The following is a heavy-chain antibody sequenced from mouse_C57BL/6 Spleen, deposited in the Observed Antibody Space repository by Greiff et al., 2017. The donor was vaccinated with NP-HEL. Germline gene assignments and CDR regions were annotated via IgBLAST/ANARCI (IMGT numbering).Heavy chain of an antibody. Sequence: EVHLVESGGGLVQPGGSLKLSCAASGFTFSDYGMAWVRQAPRKGPEWVAFISNLAYSIYYADTVTGRFTISRENAKNTLYLEMSSLRSEDTAMYYCARHPPGSSPMDYWGQGTSVTVSS. D-gene: IGHD1-1*01. CDR3: ARHPPGSSPMDY. V-gene: IGHV5-15*01. J-gene: IGHJ4*01. CDR1: GFTFSDYG. CDR2: ISNLAYSI.